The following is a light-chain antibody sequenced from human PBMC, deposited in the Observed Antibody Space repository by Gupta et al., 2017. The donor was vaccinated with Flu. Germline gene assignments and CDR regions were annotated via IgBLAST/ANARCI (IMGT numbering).Light chain of an antibody. J-gene: IGLJ1*01. V-gene: IGLV1-44*01. Sequence: VTISCSGSSSNIGSNPVNGYRQLPGTAQTLRIVVNAQRTSAVPDRFSFSNSSTSDSLALTVLQSEDEAEDDCSGWADSLNDHEVFGTGTKVTVL. CDR3: SGWADSLNDHEV. CDR2: VNA. CDR1: SSNIGSNP.